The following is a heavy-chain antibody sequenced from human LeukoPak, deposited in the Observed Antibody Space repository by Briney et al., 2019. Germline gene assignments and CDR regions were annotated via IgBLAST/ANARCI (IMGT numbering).Heavy chain of an antibody. J-gene: IGHJ4*01. CDR3: ARDTYYYGSGSYRLDY. CDR1: GGSISSYY. D-gene: IGHD3-10*01. Sequence: SETLSLTCTFSGGSISSYYWSWIRQPAGKGLEWIGRIHTSGSTNYNPSLKSRVTMSVDTSKKQFSLKLSSVTAADTAVYYCARDTYYYGSGSYRLDYWGHGTLVTVSS. V-gene: IGHV4-4*07. CDR2: IHTSGST.